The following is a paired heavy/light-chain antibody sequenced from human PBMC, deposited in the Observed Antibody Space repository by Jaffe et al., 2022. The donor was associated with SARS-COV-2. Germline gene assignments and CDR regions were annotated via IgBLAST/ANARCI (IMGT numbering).Light chain of an antibody. CDR2: GAS. V-gene: IGKV3-20*01. CDR1: QSVSSSY. CDR3: QQYGSSPTT. Sequence: EIVLTQSPGTLSLSPGERATLSCRASQSVSSSYLAWYQQKPGQAPWLLIYGASSRATGIPDRFSGSGSGTDFTLTISRLEPEDFAVYYCQQYGSSPTTFGQGTKVEIK. J-gene: IGKJ1*01.
Heavy chain of an antibody. CDR1: GFTFSSYA. D-gene: IGHD1-1*01. J-gene: IGHJ4*03. CDR3: AKDAGNWKRYFDY. V-gene: IGHV3-23*01. Sequence: EVQLLESGGGLVQPGGSLRLSCVASGFTFSSYAMSWVRQAPGKGLEWVSIISAAGSNTDYADSVKGRFTISRDKSKNTLYLQMSSLRAEDTAVYYCAKDAGNWKRYFDYWGQGTLVIVSS. CDR2: ISAAGSNT.